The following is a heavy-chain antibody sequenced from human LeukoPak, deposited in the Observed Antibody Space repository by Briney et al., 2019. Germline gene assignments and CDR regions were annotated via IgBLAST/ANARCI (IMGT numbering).Heavy chain of an antibody. CDR2: IYPGDSDT. V-gene: IGHV5-51*01. Sequence: GEXLKISCKGSGSGFTSYWIGWVRQMTGKGMEWMGIIYPGDSDTKYSPSFQGQVAISADKYISTASLQWNSLMASDTAMYYCARAVGLQGHFDIWGQGTMVTVSP. CDR3: ARAVGLQGHFDI. D-gene: IGHD1-26*01. J-gene: IGHJ3*02. CDR1: GSGFTSYW.